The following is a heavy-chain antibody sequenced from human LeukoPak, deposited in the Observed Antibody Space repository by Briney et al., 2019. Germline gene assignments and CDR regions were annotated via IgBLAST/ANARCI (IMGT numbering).Heavy chain of an antibody. Sequence: GGSLRPSCAASGFTFSSYEMNWVRQAPGKGLEWVSYISSSGSTIYYADSVKGRFTISRDNAKNSLYLQMNSLRAEDTAVYYCARGVDGGNFDYWGQGTLVTVSS. CDR3: ARGVDGGNFDY. J-gene: IGHJ4*02. V-gene: IGHV3-48*03. CDR1: GFTFSSYE. CDR2: ISSSGSTI.